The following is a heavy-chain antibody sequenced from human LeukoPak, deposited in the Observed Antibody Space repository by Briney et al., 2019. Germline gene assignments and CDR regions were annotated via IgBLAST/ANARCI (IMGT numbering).Heavy chain of an antibody. V-gene: IGHV1-24*01. CDR3: ATALPYYCYGMDV. J-gene: IGHJ6*02. Sequence: ASVKVSCTVSGYTLTELSMHWVRQAPGKGIEWMGGFDPEDGETIYAQKSQGRVTMTEDTSTDTAYMELSSLRSEDTAVYYCATALPYYCYGMDVWGQGTTVTVSS. CDR1: GYTLTELS. CDR2: FDPEDGET.